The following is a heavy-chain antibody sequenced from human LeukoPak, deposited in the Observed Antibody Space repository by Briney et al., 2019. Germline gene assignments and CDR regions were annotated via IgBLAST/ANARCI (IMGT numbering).Heavy chain of an antibody. CDR2: ISWNSGSI. CDR1: GFTFDDYA. CDR3: AKDMTPMIVVVRGFDY. J-gene: IGHJ4*02. V-gene: IGHV3-9*01. Sequence: GRSLRLSSAASGFTFDDYAMHWVRHAPGKGLEWVSGISWNSGSIGYADSVKGRFTISRDNAKNSLYLQMNSLRAEDTALYYCAKDMTPMIVVVRGFDYWGQGTLVTVSS. D-gene: IGHD3-22*01.